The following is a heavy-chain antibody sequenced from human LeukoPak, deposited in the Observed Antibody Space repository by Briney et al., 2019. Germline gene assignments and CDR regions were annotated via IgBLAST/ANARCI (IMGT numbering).Heavy chain of an antibody. CDR1: VGTFNNHA. CDR3: ARPTDSHGPVPLYSYYYLVV. D-gene: IGHD1-14*01. V-gene: IGHV1-69*13. CDR2: IIPNFGAA. J-gene: IGHJ6*03. Sequence: SVKVSCKVSVGTFNNHAISWVRQAPGQGLEWMGGIIPNFGAADYAQKFQATVTITADESTSTVYLELSSLRTEDTAVYYCARPTDSHGPVPLYSYYYLVVWGKGSTVTVSS.